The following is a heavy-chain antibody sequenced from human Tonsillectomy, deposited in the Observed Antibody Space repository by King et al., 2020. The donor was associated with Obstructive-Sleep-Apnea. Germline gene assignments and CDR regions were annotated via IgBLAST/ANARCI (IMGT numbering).Heavy chain of an antibody. J-gene: IGHJ6*02. CDR2: ISGSGGST. CDR1: GFTFSSYA. Sequence: VQLVESGGGLVQPGGSLRLSCAASGFTFSSYAMSWVRQAPGKGLEWVSAISGSGGSTYYADSVKGRFTISRDNSKNTLYLQMNSLRAEDTAVYYCAKPRGYSSFRNYGMDVWGQGTTVTVSS. D-gene: IGHD6-19*01. V-gene: IGHV3-23*04. CDR3: AKPRGYSSFRNYGMDV.